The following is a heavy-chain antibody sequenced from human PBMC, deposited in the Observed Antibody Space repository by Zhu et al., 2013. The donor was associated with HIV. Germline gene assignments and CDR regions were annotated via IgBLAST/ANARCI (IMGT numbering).Heavy chain of an antibody. D-gene: IGHD1-1*01. Sequence: QVLLVQSGAEVKKPGASVKVSCKASGYPFSSYGFSWLRQASGQGLEWMGWISAYNGNTNSAQKVRDRFTMTTDTSTSTAYMELRGLRSDDTAVYYCARVQVEWGLIDYWGQGTLVTVSS. V-gene: IGHV1-18*01. J-gene: IGHJ4*02. CDR1: GYPFSSYG. CDR3: ARVQVEWGLIDY. CDR2: ISAYNGNT.